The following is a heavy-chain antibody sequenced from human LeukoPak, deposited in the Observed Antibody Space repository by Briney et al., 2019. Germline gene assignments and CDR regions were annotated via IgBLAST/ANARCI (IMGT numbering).Heavy chain of an antibody. D-gene: IGHD6-13*01. CDR2: IYYSGNT. Sequence: PSETLSLTCTVSGGSISSSSYYWGWIRQPPGKGLEWIGSIYYSGNTYYNPSPKSRVTVSVDTSKNQFSLKLHSVTAADTAVYYCARLPSSSWLNWFDPWGQGNLVTVSS. V-gene: IGHV4-39*01. J-gene: IGHJ5*02. CDR1: GGSISSSSYY. CDR3: ARLPSSSWLNWFDP.